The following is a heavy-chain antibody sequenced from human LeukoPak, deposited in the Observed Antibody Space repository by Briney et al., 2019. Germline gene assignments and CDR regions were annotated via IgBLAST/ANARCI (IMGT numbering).Heavy chain of an antibody. CDR3: CVTTVTRTFDY. D-gene: IGHD4-17*01. J-gene: IGHJ4*02. Sequence: ASVKVSCKASGYTFTAYYMHWVRQGPEQGVEWMGWINPNSGVTNYPQKFQGRVTMTRDTSISTAYMELSRLRSDDTAVYSCCVTTVTRTFDYWGQGTLVTVSS. V-gene: IGHV1-2*02. CDR1: GYTFTAYY. CDR2: INPNSGVT.